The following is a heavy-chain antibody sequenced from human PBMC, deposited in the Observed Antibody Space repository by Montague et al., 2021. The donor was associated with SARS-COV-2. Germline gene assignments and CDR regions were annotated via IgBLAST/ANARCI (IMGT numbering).Heavy chain of an antibody. CDR3: ARGGDMNWFDP. J-gene: IGHJ5*02. D-gene: IGHD2-21*01. CDR2: IYYSGST. Sequence: SETLSLTCTVSGGSISGYYWSWIRQPPGKGLSRMGYIYYSGSTNYNPSLKSRVTISVDTSKNQFSLKLSSVTAADTAVYYCARGGDMNWFDPWGQGTLVTVSS. V-gene: IGHV4-59*01. CDR1: GGSISGYY.